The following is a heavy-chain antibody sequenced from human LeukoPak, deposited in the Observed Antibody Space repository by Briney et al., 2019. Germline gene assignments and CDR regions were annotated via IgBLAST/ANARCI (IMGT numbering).Heavy chain of an antibody. CDR1: GDSISGYF. D-gene: IGHD2-8*01. J-gene: IGHJ4*02. CDR3: ARYKCPNGVCYLFDY. Sequence: SETLSLTCTVSGDSISGYFWSWIRQPPGKGLEWIGFSYYNGPTKFNPSLESRVSMSLDTSRNHFSLRLSSVAAADTAIYYCARYKCPNGVCYLFDYWGQGTLVTV. V-gene: IGHV4-59*01. CDR2: SYYNGPT.